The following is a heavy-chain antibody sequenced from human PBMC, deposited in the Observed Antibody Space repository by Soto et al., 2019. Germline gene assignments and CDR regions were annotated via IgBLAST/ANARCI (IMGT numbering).Heavy chain of an antibody. CDR3: AGALENPYFYYGLNV. CDR1: GFRFGGDG. Sequence: GGSLTLSCAASGFRFGGDGMVLVGVAPCKGLEWVAATTYDGGIKHYVDSVKGRFTISRDNSKNTLYLQMNSLRVEDTATYYCAGALENPYFYYGLNVWGQGTTVTVSS. J-gene: IGHJ6*02. D-gene: IGHD1-1*01. V-gene: IGHV3-30*03. CDR2: TTYDGGIK.